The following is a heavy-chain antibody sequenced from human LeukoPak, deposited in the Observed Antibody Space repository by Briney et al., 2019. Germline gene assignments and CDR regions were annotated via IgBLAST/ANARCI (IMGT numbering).Heavy chain of an antibody. CDR3: AKDLNWGGR. V-gene: IGHV3-23*01. D-gene: IGHD7-27*01. J-gene: IGHJ4*02. CDR1: GFTFSTSA. Sequence: GGSLRLSCAASGFTFSTSAMTWARQAPGKGLEWVSGISGSGVTDYADSAKGRFTISRDNSKNTLYLQMNSLRAEDTAVYYCAKDLNWGGRWGQGTLVTVSS. CDR2: ISGSGVT.